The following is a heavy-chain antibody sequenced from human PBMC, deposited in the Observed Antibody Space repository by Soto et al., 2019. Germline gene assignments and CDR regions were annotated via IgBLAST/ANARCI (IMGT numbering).Heavy chain of an antibody. CDR2: ISWNSGNL. D-gene: IGHD4-17*01. CDR1: GFTFDDYA. J-gene: IGHJ4*02. Sequence: EVQLVESGGGLVQPGRSLRLSCAASGFTFDDYAMHWVRQPPGKGLEWVSSISWNSGNLGYADYVKGRFTISRDNAKNSLYLQINSLRGEDTALYYCAKGASTTVFAFNDYWGQGTLVTVSS. V-gene: IGHV3-9*01. CDR3: AKGASTTVFAFNDY.